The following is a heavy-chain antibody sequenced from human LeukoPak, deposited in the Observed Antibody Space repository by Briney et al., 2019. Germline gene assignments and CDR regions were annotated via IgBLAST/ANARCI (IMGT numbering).Heavy chain of an antibody. CDR2: ISSTGTDL. J-gene: IGHJ4*02. D-gene: IGHD2-8*01. CDR3: ARDLGYGTIGLFHYFGY. CDR1: GFTFSSFN. Sequence: GWSVRLSCAASGFTFSSFNMNWVRQAPGKGLEWVSSISSTGTDLYYADSVKGRFTISRDSAKNSLYLQMNRLRAEDTAVYYCARDLGYGTIGLFHYFGYWGQGTLVTVSS. V-gene: IGHV3-21*01.